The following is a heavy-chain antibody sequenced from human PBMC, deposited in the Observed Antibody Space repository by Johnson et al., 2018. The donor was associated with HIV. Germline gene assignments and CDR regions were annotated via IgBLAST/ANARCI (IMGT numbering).Heavy chain of an antibody. CDR3: AREIVVALGRHDAFDI. Sequence: VQLVESGGGVVQPGRSLRLSCAASGFTFSSYAMHWVRQAPGKGLEWVAVISYDGSNKYYADSVKGRFTISRDNSKNTLYLQMNSLRAEDTAVYYCAREIVVALGRHDAFDIWGQGTMVTVSS. D-gene: IGHD3-22*01. CDR1: GFTFSSYA. CDR2: ISYDGSNK. J-gene: IGHJ3*02. V-gene: IGHV3-30-3*01.